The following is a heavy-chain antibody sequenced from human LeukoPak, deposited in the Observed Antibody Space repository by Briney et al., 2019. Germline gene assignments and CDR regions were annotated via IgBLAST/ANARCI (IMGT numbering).Heavy chain of an antibody. CDR3: AREGRVSGYDFDC. J-gene: IGHJ4*02. D-gene: IGHD5-12*01. Sequence: GSLRLSCAASGFTFSSYWLHWVRQAPGKGLVWVSRINSDGSSITYADSVKGRFTISRDNAKNTLYLQMNSLRVEDTAVYYCAREGRVSGYDFDCWGQGTLVTVSS. CDR2: INSDGSSI. V-gene: IGHV3-74*03. CDR1: GFTFSSYW.